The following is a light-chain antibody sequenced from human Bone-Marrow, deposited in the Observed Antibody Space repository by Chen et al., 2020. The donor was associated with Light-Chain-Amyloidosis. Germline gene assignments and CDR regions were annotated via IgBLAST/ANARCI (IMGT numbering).Light chain of an antibody. J-gene: IGKJ4*01. V-gene: IGKV3-20*01. CDR3: QQYGTSPLA. CDR2: GSS. Sequence: EIVLTQSPGTLSLSPGEGANLSCRASQTISSNYLTCYQQKFGQAPRLLIYGSSSRATGIPDSVTGSGSGTDFTLTINRLEPEDFAMYYCQQYGTSPLAFGGGTKVEIK. CDR1: QTISSNY.